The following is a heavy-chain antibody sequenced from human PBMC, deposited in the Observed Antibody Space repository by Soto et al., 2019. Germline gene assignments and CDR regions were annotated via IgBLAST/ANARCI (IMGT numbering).Heavy chain of an antibody. CDR2: IIPIFGTA. J-gene: IGHJ6*02. V-gene: IGHV1-69*13. Sequence: SVKVSCKASGGTFSSYAISWVLQAPGQGLEWMGGIIPIFGTANYAQKFQGRVTITADESTSTAYMELSSLRSEDTAVYYCARRIAVAGTGMENYYYGMDVWGQGTTVTVSS. CDR1: GGTFSSYA. CDR3: ARRIAVAGTGMENYYYGMDV. D-gene: IGHD6-19*01.